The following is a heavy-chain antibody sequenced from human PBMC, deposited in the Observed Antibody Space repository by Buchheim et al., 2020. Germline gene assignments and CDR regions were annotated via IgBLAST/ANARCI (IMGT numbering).Heavy chain of an antibody. V-gene: IGHV3-33*01. Sequence: QVQLVESGGGMVQPGTSLRLSCAASGFSFRSYGMHWVRQAPGKGLEWVAIIWYDTSKKYYADSVKGRFTISRDNSKNRLYLQMSRLRDEDTAVYYCARDIASVGNLDSWGQGTL. CDR1: GFSFRSYG. CDR3: ARDIASVGNLDS. D-gene: IGHD1-14*01. CDR2: IWYDTSKK. J-gene: IGHJ4*02.